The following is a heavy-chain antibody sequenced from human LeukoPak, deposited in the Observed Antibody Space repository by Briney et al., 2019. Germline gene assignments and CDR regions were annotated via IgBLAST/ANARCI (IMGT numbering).Heavy chain of an antibody. V-gene: IGHV1-18*01. CDR2: ISAYNGNT. J-gene: IGHJ4*02. D-gene: IGHD2-2*01. CDR1: GYTFTSYG. Sequence: GASVKVSCKASGYTFTSYGISWVRQAPGQGLEWMGWISAYNGNTNYAQKLQVRVTMTTDTSTSTAYMKLRSLRSDDTAVYYCARVVPAAPWYYWGQGTLVTVSS. CDR3: ARVVPAAPWYY.